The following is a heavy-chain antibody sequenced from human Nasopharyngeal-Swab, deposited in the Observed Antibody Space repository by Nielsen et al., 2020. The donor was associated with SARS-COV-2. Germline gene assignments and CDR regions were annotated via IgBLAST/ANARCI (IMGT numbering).Heavy chain of an antibody. CDR1: GFTFSSYA. J-gene: IGHJ6*02. CDR3: ARSYYGAYYYGMDV. D-gene: IGHD4-17*01. Sequence: LKISCAASGFTFSSYAMHWVRQAPGKGLEWVAVISYDGSNKYYADSVKGRFTISRDNSKNTLYLQMNSLRAEDTAVYYCARSYYGAYYYGMDVWGQGTTVTVSS. CDR2: ISYDGSNK. V-gene: IGHV3-30-3*01.